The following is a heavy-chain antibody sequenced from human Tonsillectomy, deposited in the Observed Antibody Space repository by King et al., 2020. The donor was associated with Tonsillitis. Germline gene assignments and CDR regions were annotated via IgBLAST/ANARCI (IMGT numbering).Heavy chain of an antibody. CDR2: IFYSGSA. J-gene: IGHJ4*02. V-gene: IGHV4-59*01. CDR3: ARSPGRWLHVDS. CDR1: GGSISSYY. Sequence: VQLQESGPGLVKSSETLSLSCTVSGGSISSYYWSWIRQPPGKGLEWIGYIFYSGSANYNPSLKSRVTISVDTSKNQFSLKLSSVTAADTAMYYCARSPGRWLHVDSWGQGTLVTVSS. D-gene: IGHD5-12*01.